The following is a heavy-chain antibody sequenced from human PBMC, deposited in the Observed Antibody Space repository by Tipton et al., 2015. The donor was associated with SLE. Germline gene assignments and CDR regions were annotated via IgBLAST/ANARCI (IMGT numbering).Heavy chain of an antibody. Sequence: GSLRLSCAASGFTVSSNYMSWVRQAPGKGLEWVSVIYSGGSTYYADSVKGRFTISRDNSKNTLYLQMNSLRAEDTAVYYCARGITMVRGADYWYFDLWGRGTLVTVSS. J-gene: IGHJ2*01. CDR3: ARGITMVRGADYWYFDL. CDR1: GFTVSSNY. D-gene: IGHD3-10*01. V-gene: IGHV3-66*02. CDR2: IYSGGST.